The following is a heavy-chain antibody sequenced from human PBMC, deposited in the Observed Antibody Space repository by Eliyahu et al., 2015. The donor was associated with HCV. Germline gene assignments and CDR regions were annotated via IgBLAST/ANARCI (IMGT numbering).Heavy chain of an antibody. CDR2: IWYDGSKK. J-gene: IGHJ4*02. V-gene: IGHV3-33*01. CDR1: GFXFSNYG. D-gene: IGHD3-22*01. Sequence: QAQLVESGGGVVQPGRPLTXSCAVSGFXFSNYGMHWVRQAPGKGLEWMAVIWYDGSKKYYADSVKGRFTISRDNSKNTLYLEMNSLRVEDTAVYYCARVDDYYDSSGSAPFDYWGQGTLVTVSS. CDR3: ARVDDYYDSSGSAPFDY.